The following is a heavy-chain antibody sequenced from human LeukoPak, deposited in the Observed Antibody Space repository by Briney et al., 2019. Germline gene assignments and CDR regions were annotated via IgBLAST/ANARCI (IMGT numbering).Heavy chain of an antibody. CDR2: IKEDGNEK. CDR3: AKDSAVSGSYPDASDI. J-gene: IGHJ3*02. D-gene: IGHD1-26*01. CDR1: GFTFSSYW. V-gene: IGHV3-7*01. Sequence: GGSLRLSCAASGFTFSSYWMGWVRQAPGKGLEWVANIKEDGNEKYYVDSVKGRFTISRDNSKNTLYLQMNSLRAEDTAVYYCAKDSAVSGSYPDASDIWGQGTMVTVSS.